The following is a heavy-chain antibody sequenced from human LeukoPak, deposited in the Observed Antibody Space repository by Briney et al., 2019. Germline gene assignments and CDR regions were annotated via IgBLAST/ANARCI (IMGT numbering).Heavy chain of an antibody. V-gene: IGHV3-21*01. CDR3: ARDDEVLGGSETYSNAFDI. D-gene: IGHD1-26*01. CDR2: ISSSSSYI. Sequence: GGSLRLSCAASGFTFSSYSMNLVRQAPGKGLEWVSSISSSSSYIYYADSVKGRFTISRDNAKNSLYLQMNSLRAEDTAVYYCARDDEVLGGSETYSNAFDIWGQGTMVTVSS. J-gene: IGHJ3*02. CDR1: GFTFSSYS.